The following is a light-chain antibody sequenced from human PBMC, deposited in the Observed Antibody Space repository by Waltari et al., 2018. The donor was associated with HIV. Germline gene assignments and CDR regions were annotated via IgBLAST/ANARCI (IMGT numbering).Light chain of an antibody. J-gene: IGLJ2*01. CDR1: IIDVGTYSL. CDR3: SSYTSFSTVL. V-gene: IGLV2-23*03. CDR2: EGN. Sequence: QSALTQPSSVSGSPGPSLTISFTGSIIDVGTYSLVSGYQHHPCKAPKLMIYEGNKRPSGVSNRCSGSKSGNTASLTISGLQAEDEADYYCSSYTSFSTVLFGGGTKLTVL.